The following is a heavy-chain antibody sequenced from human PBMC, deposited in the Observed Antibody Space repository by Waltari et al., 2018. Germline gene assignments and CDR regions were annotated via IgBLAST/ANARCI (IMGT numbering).Heavy chain of an antibody. J-gene: IGHJ6*02. V-gene: IGHV3-64*01. CDR1: GFTFSSYA. CDR2: ISSNGGST. D-gene: IGHD1-1*01. CDR3: ARSTIYYYYYCMDV. Sequence: EVQLVESGGGLVQPGGSLRLSCAASGFTFSSYAMPWVPQATGKGLEYVSAISSNGGSTYYANSVKGRFTISRDNSKNTLYLQMGSLRAEDMAVYYCARSTIYYYYYCMDVWGQGTTVTVSS.